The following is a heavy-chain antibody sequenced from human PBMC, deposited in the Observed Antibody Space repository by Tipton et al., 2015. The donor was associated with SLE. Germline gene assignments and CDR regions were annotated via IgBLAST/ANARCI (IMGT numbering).Heavy chain of an antibody. Sequence: LRLSCTVSGDSISSSSHDWAWIRQPPGKGLEWIGNIFYSGSTYYTPSLKSRLTISVDTSKIQFSLRLSSVTAADTAVYFCARLRMGNWYFDLWGRGTLVTVSS. D-gene: IGHD7-27*01. J-gene: IGHJ2*01. V-gene: IGHV4-39*07. CDR2: IFYSGST. CDR3: ARLRMGNWYFDL. CDR1: GDSISSSSHD.